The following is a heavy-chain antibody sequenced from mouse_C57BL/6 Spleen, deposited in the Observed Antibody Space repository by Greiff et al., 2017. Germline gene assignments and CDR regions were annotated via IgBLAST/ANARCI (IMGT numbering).Heavy chain of an antibody. CDR1: GFTFSSYT. J-gene: IGHJ2*01. D-gene: IGHD4-1*01. CDR2: ISGGGGNT. V-gene: IGHV5-9*01. Sequence: DVMLVESGGGLVKPGGSLKLSCAASGFTFSSYTMSWVRQTPEKRLEWVATISGGGGNTYYPDSVKGRFTISRDNAKNTLYLQMSSLRSEDTALYYCARLELGSYFDYWGQGTTLTVSS. CDR3: ARLELGSYFDY.